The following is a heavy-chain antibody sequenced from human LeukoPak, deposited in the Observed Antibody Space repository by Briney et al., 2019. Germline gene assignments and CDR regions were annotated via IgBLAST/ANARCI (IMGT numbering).Heavy chain of an antibody. CDR2: IDWDDDK. V-gene: IGHV2-70*04. D-gene: IGHD3-10*01. CDR3: ARSRMGFGESFDY. CDR1: GFSLSTSGMR. J-gene: IGHJ4*02. Sequence: SGPALVKPTQTLTLTCTFSGFSLSTSGMRVSWIRQPPGKALEWLARIDWDDDKFYSTSLKTRLTISKGTSKNQVVLTMTNMDPVDTATYYCARSRMGFGESFDYWGQGTLVTVPS.